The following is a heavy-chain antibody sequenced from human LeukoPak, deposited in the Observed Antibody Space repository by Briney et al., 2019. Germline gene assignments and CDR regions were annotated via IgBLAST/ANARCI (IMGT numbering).Heavy chain of an antibody. V-gene: IGHV4-39*01. Sequence: SETLSLTCTVSVGSISSSSYYWCWIRQPPGKWLEWIGSIYHSGSTYYNPSLKSRVTISVDTSKNQFSLKLSSVTAADTAVYYCARPTMVRGVIDYWGQGTLVTVSS. CDR1: VGSISSSSYY. J-gene: IGHJ4*02. CDR2: IYHSGST. D-gene: IGHD3-10*01. CDR3: ARPTMVRGVIDY.